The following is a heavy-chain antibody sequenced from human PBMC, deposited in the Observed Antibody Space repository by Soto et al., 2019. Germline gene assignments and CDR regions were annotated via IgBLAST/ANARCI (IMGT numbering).Heavy chain of an antibody. CDR1: GYTFTNYG. CDR2: ISGYNGNT. D-gene: IGHD3-22*01. Sequence: QVQLVESGAEVKKPGALVKVSCKASGYTFTNYGISWVRQAPGQGLEWMGWISGYNGNTKYAQKFQGRVTMTTDTPTNTAYMELRSLRSDDTAVYYCARDREYYYDSSGNYYYHYGMDVWGQGTTVTVS. CDR3: ARDREYYYDSSGNYYYHYGMDV. J-gene: IGHJ6*02. V-gene: IGHV1-18*04.